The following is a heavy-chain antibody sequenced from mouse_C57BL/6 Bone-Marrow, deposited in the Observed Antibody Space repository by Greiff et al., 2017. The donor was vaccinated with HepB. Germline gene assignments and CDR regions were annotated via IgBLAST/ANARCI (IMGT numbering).Heavy chain of an antibody. CDR1: GFTFSSYT. CDR2: ISGGGGNT. V-gene: IGHV5-9*01. CDR3: ARRLSMDY. J-gene: IGHJ4*01. Sequence: VESGGGLVKPGGSLTLSCAASGFTFSSYTMSWVRQTPEKRLEWVATISGGGGNTYYPDSVKGRFTISRDNAKNTLYLQMSSLRSEDTALYYCARRLSMDYWGQGTSVTVSS.